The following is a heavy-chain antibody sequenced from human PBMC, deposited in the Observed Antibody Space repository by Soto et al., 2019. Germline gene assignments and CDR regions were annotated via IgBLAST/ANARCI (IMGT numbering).Heavy chain of an antibody. V-gene: IGHV3-23*01. D-gene: IGHD6-13*01. CDR1: GFTFSSYA. J-gene: IGHJ4*02. CDR2: ISGSGGST. CDR3: AKVSQYSSSWYTEDLEPYYFDY. Sequence: GGSLRLSCAASGFTFSSYAMSWVRQAPGKGLEWVSAISGSGGSTYYADSVKGRFTISRDNSKNTLYLQMNSLRAEDTAVYYCAKVSQYSSSWYTEDLEPYYFDYWGQGTLVTVSS.